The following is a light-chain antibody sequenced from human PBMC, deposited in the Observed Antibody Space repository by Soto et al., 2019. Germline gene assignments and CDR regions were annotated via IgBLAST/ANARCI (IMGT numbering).Light chain of an antibody. V-gene: IGKV1-5*01. Sequence: DIQITQSPSTLSASEGDRVTITCRASQSIGDSLAWYQQKPGKAPYLLISDVSSLERGVPSRFSGSGFGTEFSLRINSLQPEDFATYYCQQLHSYPITFGQGTRLAI. CDR1: QSIGDS. CDR3: QQLHSYPIT. CDR2: DVS. J-gene: IGKJ5*01.